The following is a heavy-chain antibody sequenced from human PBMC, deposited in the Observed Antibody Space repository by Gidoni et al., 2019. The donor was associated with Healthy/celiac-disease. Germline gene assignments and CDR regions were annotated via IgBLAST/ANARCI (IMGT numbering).Heavy chain of an antibody. CDR3: VKDDSGWRNWFDP. J-gene: IGHJ5*02. CDR1: GYTFTSYD. Sequence: QVQLVQSGAEVKKPGASVKVSCKASGYTFTSYDLNWVRQVTGQGLEWMGWMSPNSGKAGYAEKCRGRVTMTRNTSTSTAYMELSGLTSEDTAVYFCVKDDSGWRNWFDPWGQGTRVXVSS. V-gene: IGHV1-8*01. CDR2: MSPNSGKA. D-gene: IGHD6-19*01.